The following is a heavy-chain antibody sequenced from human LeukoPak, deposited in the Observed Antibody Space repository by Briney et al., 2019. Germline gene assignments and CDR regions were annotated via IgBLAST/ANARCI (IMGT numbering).Heavy chain of an antibody. D-gene: IGHD3-22*01. J-gene: IGHJ3*02. CDR2: MHPNSGNT. CDR3: AKGSTYYYDSSGYSPSGVDAFDI. CDR1: GYTFTSYD. Sequence: ASVKVSCKASGYTFTSYDINWVRQATGQGLEWMGWMHPNSGNTGYAQKFQGRVTMTRNTSISTAYMELSSLRSEDTAVYYCAKGSTYYYDSSGYSPSGVDAFDIWGQGTMVTVSS. V-gene: IGHV1-8*01.